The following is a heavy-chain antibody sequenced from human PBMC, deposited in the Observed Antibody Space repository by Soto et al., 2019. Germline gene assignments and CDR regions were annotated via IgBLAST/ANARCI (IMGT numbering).Heavy chain of an antibody. CDR2: ISPYNDDT. CDR1: GYSFSSYG. Sequence: GASVKVSCKASGYSFSSYGITWVRQAPGQGLEWLGWISPYNDDTKYAQRLQGRVTMTTDTSTRTAYMGIRGLRSDDTAIYYCARGGYYDSSGARNYHYYGMDVWGQGTTVTVSS. J-gene: IGHJ6*02. V-gene: IGHV1-18*01. D-gene: IGHD3-22*01. CDR3: ARGGYYDSSGARNYHYYGMDV.